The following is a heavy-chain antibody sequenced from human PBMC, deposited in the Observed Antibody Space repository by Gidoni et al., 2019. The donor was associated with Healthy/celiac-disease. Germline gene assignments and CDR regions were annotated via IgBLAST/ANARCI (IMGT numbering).Heavy chain of an antibody. D-gene: IGHD2-2*01. J-gene: IGHJ4*02. Sequence: QVQRVQSGAEVKKHGSSVKVSCKAYGGTLSSDAISWVRQAPGQGLEWMGGIIPFLGTANYAQSVQVRVTITADESTSTAYMELSSLRSEDTAVYYCARAKYSREYQLLFALDYCGQGPLVTVSS. CDR2: IIPFLGTA. CDR1: GGTLSSDA. V-gene: IGHV1-69*01. CDR3: ARAKYSREYQLLFALDY.